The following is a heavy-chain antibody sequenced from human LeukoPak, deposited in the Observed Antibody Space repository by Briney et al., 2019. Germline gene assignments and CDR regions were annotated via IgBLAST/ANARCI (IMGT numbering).Heavy chain of an antibody. CDR2: INPNSGGT. Sequence: ASVKVSCKASGYTFTGYYMHWVRQAPGQGLEWMGWINPNSGGTNYAQKFQGRVTMTRDMSTSTVYMELSSLRSEDTAVYYCARGGVPAAMRNWFDPWGQGTLVTVSS. D-gene: IGHD2-2*01. J-gene: IGHJ5*02. CDR3: ARGGVPAAMRNWFDP. CDR1: GYTFTGYY. V-gene: IGHV1-2*02.